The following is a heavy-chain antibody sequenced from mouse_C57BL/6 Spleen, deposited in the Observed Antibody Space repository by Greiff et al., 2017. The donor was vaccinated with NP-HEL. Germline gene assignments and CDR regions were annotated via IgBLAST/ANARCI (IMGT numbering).Heavy chain of an antibody. J-gene: IGHJ4*01. CDR1: GYTFTSYG. CDR2: IYPRSGNT. Sequence: QVQLKQSGAELARPGASVKLSCKASGYTFTSYGISWVKQRTGQGLEWIGEIYPRSGNTYYNEKFKGKATLTADKSSSTAYMELRSLTSEDSAVYFCARRTAQATGYAMDYWGQGTSVTVSS. V-gene: IGHV1-81*01. D-gene: IGHD3-2*02. CDR3: ARRTAQATGYAMDY.